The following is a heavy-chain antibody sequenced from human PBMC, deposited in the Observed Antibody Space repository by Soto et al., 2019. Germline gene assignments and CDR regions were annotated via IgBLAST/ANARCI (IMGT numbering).Heavy chain of an antibody. CDR2: IYYSGST. V-gene: IGHV4-31*03. Sequence: SETLSLTCTVSGGSISSGGYYWSWIRQHPGKGLEWIGYIYYSGSTYYNPSLKSRVTISVDTSKNQFSLKLSSVTAADTAVYYCARAAAAGTDFDYWGQGALVTVSS. CDR1: GGSISSGGYY. D-gene: IGHD6-13*01. CDR3: ARAAAAGTDFDY. J-gene: IGHJ4*02.